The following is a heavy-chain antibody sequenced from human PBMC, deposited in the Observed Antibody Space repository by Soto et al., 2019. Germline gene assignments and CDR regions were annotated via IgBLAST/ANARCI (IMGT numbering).Heavy chain of an antibody. CDR1: GFSFSTFS. J-gene: IGHJ4*02. D-gene: IGHD5-12*01. CDR3: ARGGNSAHQRTGGADY. CDR2: VSYDGKDK. Sequence: QVQLVESGGGVVQPGKSLRLSCAASGFSFSTFSMHWARQAPGKGLEWLAVVSYDGKDKWYADSAEGRLTISRDNSETTVHLQLNSLRPEDTAVYYCARGGNSAHQRTGGADYWGQGTLVTVSS. V-gene: IGHV3-30*04.